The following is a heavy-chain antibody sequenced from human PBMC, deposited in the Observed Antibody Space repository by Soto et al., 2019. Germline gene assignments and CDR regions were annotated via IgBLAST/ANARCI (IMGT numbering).Heavy chain of an antibody. CDR2: IYPDDSDT. CDR1: GYSFTNYW. V-gene: IGHV5-51*01. Sequence: GESLKISCKGSGYSFTNYWIGWVRQMPGKGLEWMGMIYPDDSDTKYSPSFQGQVTFSADKSINTAYLQWSSLKASDTAIYYCARLEWLSLAAWFDPWGQGALVTVSS. CDR3: ARLEWLSLAAWFDP. D-gene: IGHD3-3*01. J-gene: IGHJ5*02.